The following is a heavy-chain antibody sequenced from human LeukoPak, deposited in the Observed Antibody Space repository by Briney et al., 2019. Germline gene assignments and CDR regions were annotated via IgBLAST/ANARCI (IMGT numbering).Heavy chain of an antibody. Sequence: ASVKVSRKASGYTFTSYGISWVRQAPGQGLEWMGWISAYNGNTNYAQKLQGRVTMTTDTSTSTAYMELRSLRSDDTAVYYCARDVLWFGSNWFDPWGQGTLVTVSS. J-gene: IGHJ5*02. CDR3: ARDVLWFGSNWFDP. D-gene: IGHD3-10*01. CDR1: GYTFTSYG. CDR2: ISAYNGNT. V-gene: IGHV1-18*01.